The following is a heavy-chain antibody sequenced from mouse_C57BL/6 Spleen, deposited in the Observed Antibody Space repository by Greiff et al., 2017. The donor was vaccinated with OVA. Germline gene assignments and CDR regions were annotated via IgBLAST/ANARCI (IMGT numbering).Heavy chain of an antibody. CDR2: IDPSDSYT. CDR3: ARYEDAMDY. J-gene: IGHJ4*01. CDR1: GYTFTSYW. D-gene: IGHD2-3*01. V-gene: IGHV1-50*01. Sequence: QVQLQQPGAELVKPGASVKLSCKASGYTFTSYWMQWVKQRPGQGLEWIGEIDPSDSYTNYNQKFKGKATLTVDTSSSTAYMQRSSLTSEDSAVYYCARYEDAMDYWGQGTSVTVSS.